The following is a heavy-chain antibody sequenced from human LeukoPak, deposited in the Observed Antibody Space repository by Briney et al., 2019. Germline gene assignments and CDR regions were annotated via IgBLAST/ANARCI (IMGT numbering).Heavy chain of an antibody. D-gene: IGHD1-26*01. CDR1: GYTFTSYY. CDR3: ARDYSYSDHTQDAFDI. Sequence: ASVKVSCKASGYTFTSYYMQWVRQAPGQGLEWMGIIYPSGGSTSYAQKFQGRVTMTRDTSTSTVYMVLSSLRSEDTAVYYCARDYSYSDHTQDAFDIWGQGTMDTVSS. CDR2: IYPSGGST. J-gene: IGHJ3*02. V-gene: IGHV1-46*01.